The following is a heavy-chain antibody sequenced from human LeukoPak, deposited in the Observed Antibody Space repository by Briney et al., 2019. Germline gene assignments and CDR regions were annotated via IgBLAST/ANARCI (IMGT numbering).Heavy chain of an antibody. Sequence: GGSLRLSCAASGFTFDDYSMSWVRQVAGQGLEWVSGIDWNGASTGYADSVKGRFTISRDNAKKSLYLQMNSLRAEDTALYYCARGSTMVSDYWGQGTLVTVSS. CDR1: GFTFDDYS. V-gene: IGHV3-20*04. CDR3: ARGSTMVSDY. CDR2: IDWNGAST. J-gene: IGHJ4*02. D-gene: IGHD3-10*01.